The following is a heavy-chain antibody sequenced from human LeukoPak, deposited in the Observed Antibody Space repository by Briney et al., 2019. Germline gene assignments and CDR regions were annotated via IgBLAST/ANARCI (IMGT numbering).Heavy chain of an antibody. D-gene: IGHD2-2*01. CDR2: IYYSGST. J-gene: IGHJ3*02. Sequence: SETLSLTCTVSGGSISSYYWSWIRQPPGKGLEWIGYIYYSGSTNYNPSLKSRVTISVDTSKNQFSLKLSSVTAADTAVYYCARGPYCSSTSCSIAGAFDIWGQGTMVTVSP. CDR1: GGSISSYY. CDR3: ARGPYCSSTSCSIAGAFDI. V-gene: IGHV4-59*01.